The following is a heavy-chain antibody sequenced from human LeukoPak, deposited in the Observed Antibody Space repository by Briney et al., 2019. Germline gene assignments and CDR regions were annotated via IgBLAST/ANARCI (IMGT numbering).Heavy chain of an antibody. Sequence: GESLKISCKGFGYSLTTYWFGWVRQMPGKGLEWMGIIYPGDSDIRYSPSFQGQVTISADKSISTAYLQWSSLKALDTATYFCARQLGERTFNWNDFDYWGQGTLVSVSS. V-gene: IGHV5-51*01. D-gene: IGHD1-20*01. CDR3: ARQLGERTFNWNDFDY. CDR2: IYPGDSDI. CDR1: GYSLTTYW. J-gene: IGHJ4*02.